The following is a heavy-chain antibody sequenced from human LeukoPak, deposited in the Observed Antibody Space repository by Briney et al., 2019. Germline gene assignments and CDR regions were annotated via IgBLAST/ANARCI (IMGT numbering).Heavy chain of an antibody. CDR2: INSDGSST. D-gene: IGHD4-23*01. J-gene: IGHJ4*02. Sequence: PGGSLRLSCAASGFTFSSYWMHWVRQAPGKGLVWVSRINSDGSSTSYADSVKGRFTIARDNAKNTPYLQMNSLRAEDTAVYYCARDREARYYGGNNAIDYWGQGTLVTVSS. CDR3: ARDREARYYGGNNAIDY. CDR1: GFTFSSYW. V-gene: IGHV3-74*01.